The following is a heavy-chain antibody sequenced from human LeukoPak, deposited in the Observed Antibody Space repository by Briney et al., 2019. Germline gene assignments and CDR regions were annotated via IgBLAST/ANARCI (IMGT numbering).Heavy chain of an antibody. D-gene: IGHD5-12*01. V-gene: IGHV4-34*03. CDR2: INHSGST. CDR3: TTTVATSEDAFDI. CDR1: GGSFSGYY. J-gene: IGHJ3*02. Sequence: PSETLSLTCAVYGGSFSGYYWSWIRQPPGKGLEWIGEINHSGSTNYNPSLKSRVTISVDTSKNQFSLKLSSVTAADTAVYYCTTTVATSEDAFDIWGQGTMVTVSS.